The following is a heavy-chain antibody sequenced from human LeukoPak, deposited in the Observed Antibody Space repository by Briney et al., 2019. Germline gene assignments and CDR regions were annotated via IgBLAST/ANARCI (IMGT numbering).Heavy chain of an antibody. CDR3: GTGSMR. D-gene: IGHD6-6*01. CDR2: IKNKVDDETT. Sequence: PGGSLRLSWAASGFTFSSYAMHSVRQAPGKGLEWVGRIKNKVDDETTDYAAPVKGRFTISRGDSKNTLYLQMNSLKSEDTAVYFCGTGSMRWGQGTLVTVSS. J-gene: IGHJ4*02. CDR1: GFTFSSYA. V-gene: IGHV3-15*01.